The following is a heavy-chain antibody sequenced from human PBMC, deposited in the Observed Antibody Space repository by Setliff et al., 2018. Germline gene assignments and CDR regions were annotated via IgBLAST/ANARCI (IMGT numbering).Heavy chain of an antibody. CDR2: IRSRNDGGTT. CDR3: TSAKLERRTGHHYYMDV. J-gene: IGHJ6*03. CDR1: GLTFSHAW. V-gene: IGHV3-15*01. Sequence: ETLSLSCAASGLTFSHAWMTWVRQSPGKGLEWVGRIRSRNDGGTTDYAAPVKGRFTFSRDDSKNTLYLQMNNLKTEDTATYYCTSAKLERRTGHHYYMDVWGKGTTVTVSS. D-gene: IGHD1-1*01.